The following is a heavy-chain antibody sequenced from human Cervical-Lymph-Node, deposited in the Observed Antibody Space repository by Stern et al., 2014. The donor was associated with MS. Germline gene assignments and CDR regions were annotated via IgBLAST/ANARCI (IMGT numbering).Heavy chain of an antibody. CDR3: ARDDCSSTSCPNWFDP. CDR1: GGSISSGPYY. CDR2: IYTSGST. V-gene: IGHV4-61*02. Sequence: QVQLQESGPGLVKPSQTLSLTCTVSGGSISSGPYYWSWIRQPAGKGLEWIGRIYTSGSTKYSPSLKSRVTISLDTSTNPFSLNLRSVTAADTAVYYCARDDCSSTSCPNWFDPWGQGTLVTVSS. D-gene: IGHD2-2*01. J-gene: IGHJ5*02.